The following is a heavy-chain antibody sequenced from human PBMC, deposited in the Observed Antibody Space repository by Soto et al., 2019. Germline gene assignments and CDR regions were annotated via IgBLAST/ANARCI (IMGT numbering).Heavy chain of an antibody. J-gene: IGHJ4*02. CDR2: IYYSGST. V-gene: IGHV4-59*01. D-gene: IGHD5-18*01. Sequence: PSETLSLTCTVSGGSISSYYWSWIRQPPGKGLEWIGYIYYSGSTNYNPSLKGRVTISVDTSKNQFSLKLSSVTAADTAVYYCASSKGYSYGYVFDYWGQGTLVTVSS. CDR3: ASSKGYSYGYVFDY. CDR1: GGSISSYY.